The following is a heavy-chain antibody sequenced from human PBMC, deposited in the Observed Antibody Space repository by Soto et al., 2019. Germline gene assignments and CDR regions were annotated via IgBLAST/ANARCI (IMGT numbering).Heavy chain of an antibody. D-gene: IGHD5-12*01. J-gene: IGHJ6*02. CDR1: GFTFSSYA. Sequence: GGSLRLSCAASGFTFSSYAIHWVRQAPGKGLEWVAVISYDGSNKYYADSVKGRFTISRDNSKNTLYLQMNSLRAEDTAVYYCAGENGIGLQFGGYYYYGMDVWGQGTTVTVSS. CDR3: AGENGIGLQFGGYYYYGMDV. V-gene: IGHV3-30-3*01. CDR2: ISYDGSNK.